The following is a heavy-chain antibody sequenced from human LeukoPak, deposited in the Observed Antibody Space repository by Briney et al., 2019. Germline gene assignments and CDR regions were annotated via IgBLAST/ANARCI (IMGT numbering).Heavy chain of an antibody. CDR3: ARDAAAGSFDY. CDR2: IGTAGGT. J-gene: IGHJ4*02. D-gene: IGHD6-13*01. CDR1: AFTFSSYD. Sequence: PGGSLRLSCAASAFTFSSYDMHWVRQAPGKGLEWVSAIGTAGGTNYYAYAKVRLTISREHAKNAMDLQMNSLRAGDTAVYYCARDAAAGSFDYWGQGTLVTVSS. V-gene: IGHV3-13*01.